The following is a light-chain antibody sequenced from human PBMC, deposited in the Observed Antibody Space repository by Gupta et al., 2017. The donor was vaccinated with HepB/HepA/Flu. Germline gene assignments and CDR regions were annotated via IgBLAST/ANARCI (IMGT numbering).Light chain of an antibody. J-gene: IGKJ1*01. Sequence: DIQMTQSPSSLSASVGERVTITCRASQDIVIYLNWYQQKPGEAPKLLIYGASSLQSGVPSRFSGSGSGTDFNSTISKLQPEDFATYYCQQGDNGPETFGQGTKVEIE. CDR3: QQGDNGPET. CDR1: QDIVIY. CDR2: GAS. V-gene: IGKV1-39*01.